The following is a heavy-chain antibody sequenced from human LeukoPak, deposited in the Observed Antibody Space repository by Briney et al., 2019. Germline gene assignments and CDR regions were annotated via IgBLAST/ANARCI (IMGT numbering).Heavy chain of an antibody. CDR2: ISGSGTTT. J-gene: IGHJ3*02. CDR3: ARQWNYDAFDI. CDR1: GYTFTDYA. Sequence: GGSLRLSCAASGYTFTDYAMSWVRQAPGKGLEWVSGISGSGTTTYYADSMKGRSTMSRDNSKNTLYLQMNSLRGEDTAFFYCARQWNYDAFDIWGQGTMVTVSS. V-gene: IGHV3-23*01. D-gene: IGHD1-7*01.